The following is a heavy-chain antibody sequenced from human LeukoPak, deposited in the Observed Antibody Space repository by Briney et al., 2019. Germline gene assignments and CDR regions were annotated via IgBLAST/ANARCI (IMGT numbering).Heavy chain of an antibody. CDR1: GFTFSSYE. CDR3: ARLDSGSLDY. D-gene: IGHD1-26*01. CDR2: ISFSAIPI. Sequence: PGGSLRLSCAASGFTFSSYEMNWVRQAPGKGLEWVSYISFSAIPIFYADFVKGRFTISRDNAKNSLYLQMNSLRAEDTAVYYCARLDSGSLDYWGQGTLVTVSS. J-gene: IGHJ4*02. V-gene: IGHV3-48*03.